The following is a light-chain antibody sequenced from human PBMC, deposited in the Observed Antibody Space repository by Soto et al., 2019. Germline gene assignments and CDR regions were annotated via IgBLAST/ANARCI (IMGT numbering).Light chain of an antibody. CDR3: QQYNSYSVA. CDR1: QTISSW. CDR2: KAS. Sequence: DIQMTQSPSTLSGSVGDRVTITCRASQTISSWLAWYQQKPGQAPKLLIYKASTLKSGVPSRFSGSGSGTEFTLTISSLEPDDFAAYYCQQYNSYSVAFGEGTKVDIK. J-gene: IGKJ1*01. V-gene: IGKV1-5*03.